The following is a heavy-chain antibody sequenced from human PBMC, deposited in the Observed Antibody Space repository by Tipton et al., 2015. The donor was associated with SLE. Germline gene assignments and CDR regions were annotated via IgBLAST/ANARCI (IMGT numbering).Heavy chain of an antibody. CDR3: ARRRIAETDRYFDL. J-gene: IGHJ2*01. CDR1: GGSFSGYY. D-gene: IGHD6-13*01. V-gene: IGHV4-34*01. Sequence: TLSLTCAVYGGSFSGYYWSWIRQPPGKGLEWIGEVDHSGSTNYNPSLKSRVTILVDTSKNQSSLKLSSVTAADTAVYYCARRRIAETDRYFDLWGRGTLVTVSS. CDR2: VDHSGST.